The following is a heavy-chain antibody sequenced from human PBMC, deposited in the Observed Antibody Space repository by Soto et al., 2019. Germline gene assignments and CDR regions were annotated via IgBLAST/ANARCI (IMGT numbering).Heavy chain of an antibody. Sequence: PGGSLRLSCAASGFTFSSYSMNWVRQAPGKGLEWVSYIISSSSTIYYADSVKGRFTISRDNAKNSLYLQMNSLRAEDTAVYYCAREVVVDYWGQGTLVTVSS. V-gene: IGHV3-48*01. CDR1: GFTFSSYS. CDR2: IISSSSTI. J-gene: IGHJ4*02. CDR3: AREVVVDY. D-gene: IGHD2-15*01.